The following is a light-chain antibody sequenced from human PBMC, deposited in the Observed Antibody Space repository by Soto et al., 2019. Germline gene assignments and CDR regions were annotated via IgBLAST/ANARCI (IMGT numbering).Light chain of an antibody. CDR3: QHYHNFPRT. Sequence: ISMTQSPPTLSVSPGGRVTLSCEASETISADLAWYHHRPGQAPRLLIYAASTRAPGVPARFSGSGSGTDFTLAIANLQPEDFGLYYCQHYHNFPRTFGQVTKLEIK. CDR1: ETISAD. J-gene: IGKJ2*01. CDR2: AAS. V-gene: IGKV3-15*01.